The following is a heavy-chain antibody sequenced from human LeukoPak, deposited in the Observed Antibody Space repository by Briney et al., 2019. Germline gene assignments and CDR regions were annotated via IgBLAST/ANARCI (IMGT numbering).Heavy chain of an antibody. D-gene: IGHD2-2*01. J-gene: IGHJ4*02. CDR3: ARGDCSSTSCQLDY. Sequence: GGSLRLSCSASGFTFTTYDMTWVRQAPGEGLEWVSTISRSSNYIYYADSVKGRFTISRDNAKNSLHLQMNSLRAEDTAVYYCARGDCSSTSCQLDYWGQGTLVTVSS. CDR2: ISRSSNYI. CDR1: GFTFTTYD. V-gene: IGHV3-21*01.